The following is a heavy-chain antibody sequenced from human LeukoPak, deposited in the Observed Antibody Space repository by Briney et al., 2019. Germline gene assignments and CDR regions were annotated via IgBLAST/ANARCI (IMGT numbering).Heavy chain of an antibody. Sequence: ASVKVSCKASGYTFTSYYMHWVRQAPGQGLEWMGIINPSGGSTSYAQKFQGRVTMTWDTSTSTVYMELSSLRSEDTAVYYCARDPSGNILTGYTNWFDPWGQGTLVTVSS. CDR2: INPSGGST. CDR3: ARDPSGNILTGYTNWFDP. V-gene: IGHV1-46*01. CDR1: GYTFTSYY. J-gene: IGHJ5*02. D-gene: IGHD3-9*01.